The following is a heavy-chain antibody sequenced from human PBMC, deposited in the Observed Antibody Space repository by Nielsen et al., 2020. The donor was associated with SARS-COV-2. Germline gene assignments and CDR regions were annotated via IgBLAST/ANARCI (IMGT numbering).Heavy chain of an antibody. CDR3: ARDRGYSYGPIHYYYYGMDV. CDR2: ISSSSSYI. J-gene: IGHJ6*02. Sequence: VRQPPGKGLEWVSSISSSSSYIYYADSVKGRFTISRDNAKNSLYLQMNSLRAEDTAVYYCARDRGYSYGPIHYYYYGMDVWGQGTTVTVSS. D-gene: IGHD5-18*01. V-gene: IGHV3-21*01.